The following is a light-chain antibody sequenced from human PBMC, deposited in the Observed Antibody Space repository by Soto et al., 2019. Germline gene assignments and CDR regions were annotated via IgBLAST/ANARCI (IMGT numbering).Light chain of an antibody. V-gene: IGLV1-40*01. CDR1: SSNIGAGYD. Sequence: QSVLTQPPSVSGAPGQRVTISCTGSSSNIGAGYDVHWYQQLPGTAPKLLMYGNSNRPSGVPDRFSGSKSGTSASLAITGLQAEDASDSYCQSYDSSLSGSEVFGTGTKVTVL. CDR3: QSYDSSLSGSEV. J-gene: IGLJ1*01. CDR2: GNS.